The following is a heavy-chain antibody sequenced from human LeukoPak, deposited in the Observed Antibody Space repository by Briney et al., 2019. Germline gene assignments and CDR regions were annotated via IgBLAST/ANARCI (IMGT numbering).Heavy chain of an antibody. CDR1: GGTFSSYA. V-gene: IGHV1-69*04. Sequence: SVEVSCKASGGTFSSYAISWVRQAPGQGLEWMGRIIPILGIANYAQKFQGRVTITADKSTSTAYMELSSLRSEDTAVYYCARSTGDYYDSSGSVAWGQGTLVTVSS. D-gene: IGHD3-22*01. CDR2: IIPILGIA. CDR3: ARSTGDYYDSSGSVA. J-gene: IGHJ4*02.